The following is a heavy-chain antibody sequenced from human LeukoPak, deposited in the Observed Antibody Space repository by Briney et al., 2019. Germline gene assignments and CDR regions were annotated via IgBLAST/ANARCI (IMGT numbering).Heavy chain of an antibody. J-gene: IGHJ4*02. Sequence: GGSLRLSCTASGFTFNGNGMHWLRQAPGKGLERVAFIQYDGGNKFYADSVKGRFTISRDNSKNTLFLQMNSLRAEDTAVYHCAKESLVDADFWGQGTLVTVSS. CDR3: AKESLVDADF. CDR1: GFTFNGNG. V-gene: IGHV3-30*02. CDR2: IQYDGGNK. D-gene: IGHD2-8*02.